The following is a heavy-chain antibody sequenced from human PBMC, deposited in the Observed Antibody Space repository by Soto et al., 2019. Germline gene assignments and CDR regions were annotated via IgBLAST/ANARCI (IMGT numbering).Heavy chain of an antibody. J-gene: IGHJ6*02. Sequence: GASVKVSCKASGYTFTGYYMHWVRQAPGQGLEWMGWINPNSGGTNYAQKFQGRVTMTRDTSISTAYMELSRLRSDDTAVYYCARDHTTVNAFMYSYHGMDVWGQGTTVTVSS. CDR1: GYTFTGYY. CDR2: INPNSGGT. CDR3: ARDHTTVNAFMYSYHGMDV. V-gene: IGHV1-2*02. D-gene: IGHD4-4*01.